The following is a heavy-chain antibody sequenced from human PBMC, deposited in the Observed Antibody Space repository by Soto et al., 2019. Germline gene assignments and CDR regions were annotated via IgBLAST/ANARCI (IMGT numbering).Heavy chain of an antibody. D-gene: IGHD6-13*01. V-gene: IGHV3-11*01. J-gene: IGHJ3*02. CDR1: GFTFSDYY. Sequence: QVQLVESGGGLVKPGGSLRLSCAASGFTFSDYYMSWIRQAPGKGLECVSYISSSGSTIYYADLVKGRFTISRDNAKNSLDMQMSSLRAEDTAVYYCARDDERSRLNGPAFDIWCQGTMVTVSS. CDR2: ISSSGSTI. CDR3: ARDDERSRLNGPAFDI.